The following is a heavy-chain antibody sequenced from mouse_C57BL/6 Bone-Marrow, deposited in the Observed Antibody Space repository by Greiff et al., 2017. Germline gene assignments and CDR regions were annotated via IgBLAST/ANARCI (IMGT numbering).Heavy chain of an antibody. CDR2: IYPRDGST. J-gene: IGHJ2*01. Sequence: VQLQQSDAELVKPGASVKISCKVSGYTFTDHTIHWMKQRPDQGLEWIGYIYPRDGSTKYNEKFKGKATLTADKSSSTAYLQLNSLTSEDSAVYFCARGGWLRRGRFVYGGQGTTLTVSS. CDR3: ARGGWLRRGRFVY. CDR1: GYTFTDHT. V-gene: IGHV1-78*01. D-gene: IGHD2-2*01.